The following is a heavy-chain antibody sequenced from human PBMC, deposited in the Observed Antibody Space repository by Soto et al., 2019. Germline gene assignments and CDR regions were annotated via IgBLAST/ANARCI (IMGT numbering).Heavy chain of an antibody. Sequence: QVQLVQSGAEVKKPGSSVKVSCKASGGTFSSYAISWVRQAPGQGLEGMGGITPIFGTANYAQKFEGRVTITADASTSTAYMELSSLRSEDTAVYYCARARDSYGTHFDYWGQGTLVTVSS. CDR1: GGTFSSYA. J-gene: IGHJ4*02. D-gene: IGHD5-18*01. V-gene: IGHV1-69*12. CDR3: ARARDSYGTHFDY. CDR2: ITPIFGTA.